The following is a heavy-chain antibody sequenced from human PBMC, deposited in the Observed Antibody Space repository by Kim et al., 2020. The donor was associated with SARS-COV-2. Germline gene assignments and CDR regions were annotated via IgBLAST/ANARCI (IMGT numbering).Heavy chain of an antibody. D-gene: IGHD6-13*01. CDR1: GYTFTSYD. CDR3: ARLGWGYSSIWFGYYYYMDV. V-gene: IGHV1-8*01. Sequence: ASVKVSCKASGYTFTSYDINWVRQATGQGLEWMGWMNPNSGNTGYAQKFQGRVTMTRNTSISTTYMELSSLRSEDTAVYYCARLGWGYSSIWFGYYYYMDVWGKGTTVTVSS. J-gene: IGHJ6*03. CDR2: MNPNSGNT.